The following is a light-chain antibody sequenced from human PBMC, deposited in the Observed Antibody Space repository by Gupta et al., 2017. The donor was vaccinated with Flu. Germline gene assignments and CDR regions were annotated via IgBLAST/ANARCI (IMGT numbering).Light chain of an antibody. Sequence: QSVLTQPPSVSAAPGQTVTISCSGSSSNIGNNYVSWYQQLPGTTPKLLIYDNNKRPSGIPDRFSGSKSGTSATLGITGLQTGDEADYYCGTWDSRLSAAVFGGGTQLTVL. V-gene: IGLV1-51*01. CDR2: DNN. CDR3: GTWDSRLSAAV. CDR1: SSNIGNNY. J-gene: IGLJ7*01.